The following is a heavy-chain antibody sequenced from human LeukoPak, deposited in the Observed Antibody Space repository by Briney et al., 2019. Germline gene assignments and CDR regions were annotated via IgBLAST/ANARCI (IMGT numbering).Heavy chain of an antibody. CDR1: GFTFSSYE. V-gene: IGHV3-48*03. CDR3: ARPSRPYRSTEYFQH. Sequence: GGSLRLSCAASGFTFSSYEMNWVRQVPGKGLEWISYISSSGSTIYYADSVKGRFTISRDNAKNSLYLQMNSLRAEDTAVYCCARPSRPYRSTEYFQHWGQGTLVIVSS. CDR2: ISSSGSTI. D-gene: IGHD6-13*01. J-gene: IGHJ1*01.